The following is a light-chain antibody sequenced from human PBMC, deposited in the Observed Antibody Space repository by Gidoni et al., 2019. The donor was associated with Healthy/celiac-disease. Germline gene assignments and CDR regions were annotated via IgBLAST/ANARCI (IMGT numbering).Light chain of an antibody. Sequence: QSALTQPASVPGSPGQSIPISCTGTSSHVGGYNYVSWYQQHPGKAPKLMIYEVSNRPSGVSNRFSGSKSGNTASLTISGLQAEDEADYYCSSYTSSSTLGVFGGGTKLTVL. V-gene: IGLV2-14*01. J-gene: IGLJ2*01. CDR1: SSHVGGYNY. CDR2: EVS. CDR3: SSYTSSSTLGV.